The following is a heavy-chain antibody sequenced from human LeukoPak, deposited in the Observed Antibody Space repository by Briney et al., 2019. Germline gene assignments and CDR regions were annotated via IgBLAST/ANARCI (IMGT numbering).Heavy chain of an antibody. CDR3: ASPKSDGYDAFDI. CDR2: INHSGST. J-gene: IGHJ3*02. D-gene: IGHD2-21*01. Sequence: SETLFLTCAVYGGSFSGYYWSWIRQPPGKGLEWIGEINHSGSTNYNPSLKSRVTISVDTSKNQFSLKLSSATAADTAVYYCASPKSDGYDAFDIWGQGTMVTVSS. V-gene: IGHV4-34*01. CDR1: GGSFSGYY.